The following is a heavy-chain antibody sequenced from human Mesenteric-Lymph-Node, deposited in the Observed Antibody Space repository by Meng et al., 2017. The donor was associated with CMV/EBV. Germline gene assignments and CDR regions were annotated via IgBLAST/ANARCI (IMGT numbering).Heavy chain of an antibody. Sequence: LRRGRPGPGKVKPSATLSLTCTVSGDSISSFYYWGWIRQPQGRGLEWIGSVHYTGSTYYSPSLKSRVTVSVDTSKNQFSLRLTSVTAADTAVYYCARPFPSWQSPRLDPFGAWGQGTLVTVSS. V-gene: IGHV4-39*01. J-gene: IGHJ5*02. CDR2: VHYTGST. CDR3: ARPFPSWQSPRLDPFGA. CDR1: GDSISSFYY. D-gene: IGHD6-19*01.